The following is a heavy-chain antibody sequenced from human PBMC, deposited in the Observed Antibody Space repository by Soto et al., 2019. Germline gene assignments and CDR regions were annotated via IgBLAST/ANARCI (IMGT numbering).Heavy chain of an antibody. CDR1: GGSFSGYF. CDR3: ARGDGKTFGDSRVNWLDP. Sequence: WETLSLTCAVYGGSFSGYFWSWIRQPPGKALEWIGEINHSGSTDFNPSLKSRVTISVDPSRDQFSLRLSSVTAAHTAVYYCARGDGKTFGDSRVNWLDPWGQGTLVTVSS. CDR2: INHSGST. J-gene: IGHJ5*02. D-gene: IGHD4-17*01. V-gene: IGHV4-34*01.